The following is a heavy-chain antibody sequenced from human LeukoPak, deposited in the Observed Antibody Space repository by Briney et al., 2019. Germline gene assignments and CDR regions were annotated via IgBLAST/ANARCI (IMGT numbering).Heavy chain of an antibody. D-gene: IGHD2-15*01. CDR2: INHSGST. V-gene: IGHV4-34*01. Sequence: SENLSLTCAVYGGSFSGYYWSWIRQPPGKGLEWIGEINHSGSTNYNPSLKSRVTISADTSKNQFSLKLSSVTAADTAVYYCARGGGDCSGGSCYSGSYFDYWGQGTLVTVSS. CDR3: ARGGGDCSGGSCYSGSYFDY. CDR1: GGSFSGYY. J-gene: IGHJ4*02.